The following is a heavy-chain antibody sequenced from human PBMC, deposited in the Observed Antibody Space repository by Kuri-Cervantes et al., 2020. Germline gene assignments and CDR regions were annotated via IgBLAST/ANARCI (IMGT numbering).Heavy chain of an antibody. CDR1: GFSFSRHA. Sequence: GESLKISCVGSGFSFSRHAMSWVRQAPGKGLEWVAVISYDESEKHYADSVKGRFTISRDNSKNTVYLQMNSLRAEDTANYYCVKYSGIYGASFDYLGQGILVTVSS. CDR3: VKYSGIYGASFDY. V-gene: IGHV3-30*18. CDR2: ISYDESEK. J-gene: IGHJ4*02. D-gene: IGHD1-26*01.